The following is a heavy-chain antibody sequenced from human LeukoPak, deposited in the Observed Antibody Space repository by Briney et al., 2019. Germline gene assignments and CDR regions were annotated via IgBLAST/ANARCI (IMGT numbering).Heavy chain of an antibody. J-gene: IGHJ4*02. D-gene: IGHD6-19*01. CDR2: IDPKSGGT. Sequence: ASVKVSCKTSGYIFIGYYMHWVRQAPGQGLEWMGWIDPKSGGTKYAQKFQGRVTMTRDMSISTAYMDLRRLKSDDTAVYYCVRDMDRGQWLVRPYNWGQGTLVTVSS. CDR3: VRDMDRGQWLVRPYN. CDR1: GYIFIGYY. V-gene: IGHV1-2*02.